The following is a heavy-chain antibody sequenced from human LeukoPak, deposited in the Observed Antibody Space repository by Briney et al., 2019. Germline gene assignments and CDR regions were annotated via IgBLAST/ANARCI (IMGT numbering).Heavy chain of an antibody. J-gene: IGHJ4*02. CDR2: ISGSGGST. CDR1: GFTFSSYA. CDR3: AKDKPFYYDFWSGYLV. V-gene: IGHV3-23*01. Sequence: GGSLRLSCAASGFTFSSYAMSWVRQAPGKGLEWVSAISGSGGSTYYADSVKGRFTISRDNSKNTLYLQMNSLRAEDTVVYYCAKDKPFYYDFWSGYLVWGQGTLVTVSS. D-gene: IGHD3-3*01.